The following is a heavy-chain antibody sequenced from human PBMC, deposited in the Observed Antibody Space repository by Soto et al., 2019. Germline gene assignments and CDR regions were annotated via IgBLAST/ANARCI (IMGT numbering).Heavy chain of an antibody. CDR3: ARVDSGLVITS. CDR1: GGSISSGGYY. V-gene: IGHV4-31*03. CDR2: IYYSGST. J-gene: IGHJ4*02. D-gene: IGHD3-9*01. Sequence: SETLSLTCTVSGGSISSGGYYWSWIRQHPGKGLEWIGYIYYSGSTDYNPSLKSRVTISVDTSKNQFSLKLSSVTAADTAVYYCARVDSGLVITSWGQGTLVTVSS.